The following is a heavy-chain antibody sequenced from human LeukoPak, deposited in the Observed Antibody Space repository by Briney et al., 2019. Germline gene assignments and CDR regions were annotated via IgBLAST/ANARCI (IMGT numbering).Heavy chain of an antibody. CDR3: TREDCDNVRCYGASDA. D-gene: IGHD2-2*01. CDR2: ISGGNHI. J-gene: IGHJ5*02. V-gene: IGHV3-69-1*02. CDR1: GFTFSSYA. Sequence: GGSLRLSCGASGFTFSSYAMSWVRQAPGKGLEWVSSISGGNHIYYADSVKGRFTISRDNARNSLSLQMNALRAEDTAVYYCTREDCDNVRCYGASDAWGQGTLSPSLQ.